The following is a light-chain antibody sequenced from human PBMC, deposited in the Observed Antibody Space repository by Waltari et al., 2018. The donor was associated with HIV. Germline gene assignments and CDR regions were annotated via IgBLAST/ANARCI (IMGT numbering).Light chain of an antibody. Sequence: EIVLIQSPATLSLSPGERATISCRASKSVSNNFAWYQQRPGQAPRLLIYDASNRATGIPARFSGSGSGTDFTLTISSLEPEDFVVYYCQERSNWPRFTFGQGPRLEI. CDR2: DAS. CDR1: KSVSNN. J-gene: IGKJ2*01. V-gene: IGKV3-11*01. CDR3: QERSNWPRFT.